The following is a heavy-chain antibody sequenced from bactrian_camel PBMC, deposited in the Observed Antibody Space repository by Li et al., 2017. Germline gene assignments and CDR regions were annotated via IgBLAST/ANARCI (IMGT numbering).Heavy chain of an antibody. CDR3: VRDTVGTGGADFGY. D-gene: IGHD7*01. CDR1: GSLYSSYS. V-gene: IGHV3S9*01. J-gene: IGHJ6*01. Sequence: HVQLVESGGGSVQAGGTLTLSCAASGSLYSSYSMGWFRQVPGKEREGVASMDGDGNTGYTYSVKGRFTISRDNAKDTLYLQMNSLKLEDAAVYYCVRDTVGTGGADFGYWGQGTQVTVS. CDR2: MDGDGNT.